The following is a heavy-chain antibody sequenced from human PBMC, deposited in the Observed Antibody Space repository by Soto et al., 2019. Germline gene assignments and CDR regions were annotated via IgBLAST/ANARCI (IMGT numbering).Heavy chain of an antibody. CDR3: ARGGIAVAGSPFDY. D-gene: IGHD6-19*01. J-gene: IGHJ4*02. V-gene: IGHV3-30-3*01. CDR1: GFTFSSYA. CDR2: ISYDGSNK. Sequence: QVQLVESGGGVVQPGRSLRLSCAASGFTFSSYAMHWVRQAPGKGLEWVAVISYDGSNKYYADSVKGRFTISRDNSKNTLYLQMNSLRAEDTAVYYCARGGIAVAGSPFDYWGQRTLVTVSS.